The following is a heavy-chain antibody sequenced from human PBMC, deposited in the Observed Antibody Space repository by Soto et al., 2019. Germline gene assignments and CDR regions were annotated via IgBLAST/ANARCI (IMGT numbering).Heavy chain of an antibody. CDR1: GGSISSGGYY. CDR3: VRDGTKTLRDWFDP. Sequence: SETLSLTCTVSGGSISSGGYYWSWIRQHPGKGLEWIGYIYYSGSTYYNPSLKSRVTISVDTSKKQFSLKLRSVTAADTAVYYCVRDGTKTLRDWFDPWGQGISVTVSS. D-gene: IGHD1-1*01. CDR2: IYYSGST. J-gene: IGHJ5*02. V-gene: IGHV4-31*03.